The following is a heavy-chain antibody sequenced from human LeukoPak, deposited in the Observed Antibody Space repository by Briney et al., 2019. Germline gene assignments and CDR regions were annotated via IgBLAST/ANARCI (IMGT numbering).Heavy chain of an antibody. CDR2: LTGSGST. V-gene: IGHV3-23*01. Sequence: GGSLRLSCVASGFAFSSFAMSRVRQAPGKGLEWVSGLTGSGSTYHADSVKGRFTISRDNSKNTLSLQMNSLRAEDTAVYYCAKMKGWRLYDYCMDVWGKGTTVTVSS. J-gene: IGHJ6*03. CDR3: AKMKGWRLYDYCMDV. CDR1: GFAFSSFA. D-gene: IGHD2-15*01.